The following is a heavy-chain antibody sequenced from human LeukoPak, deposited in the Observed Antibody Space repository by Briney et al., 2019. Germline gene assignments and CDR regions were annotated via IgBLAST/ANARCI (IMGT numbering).Heavy chain of an antibody. CDR3: TSHRWEWGDAFDI. CDR1: GFTFSSYS. Sequence: GGSLRLSCAASGFTFSSYSMNWVRQAPGKGLEWVSYISSSSSTIYYADSVKGRFTISRDNAKNSLYLQMNSLRAEDTAVYYCTSHRWEWGDAFDIWGQGTMVTVSS. CDR2: ISSSSSTI. D-gene: IGHD3-3*01. J-gene: IGHJ3*02. V-gene: IGHV3-48*01.